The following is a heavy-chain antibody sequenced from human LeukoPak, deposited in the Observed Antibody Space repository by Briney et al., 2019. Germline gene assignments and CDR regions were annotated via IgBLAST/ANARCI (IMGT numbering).Heavy chain of an antibody. CDR2: VIPIYGTP. D-gene: IGHD7-27*01. CDR1: GGSFSTSG. J-gene: IGHJ6*02. Sequence: GASVKVSCKASGGSFSTSGFSWVRQAPGQGLEWMGGVIPIYGTPSYAQKFQGGVTITTDESTSTPYMELSRLRAEETAVYYCARDHWGIVENGYDYFYYDMDVWGQGTTVTVSS. CDR3: ARDHWGIVENGYDYFYYDMDV. V-gene: IGHV1-69*05.